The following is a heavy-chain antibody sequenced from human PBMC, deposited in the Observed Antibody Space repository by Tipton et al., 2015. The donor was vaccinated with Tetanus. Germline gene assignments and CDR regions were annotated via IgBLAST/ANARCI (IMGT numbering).Heavy chain of an antibody. D-gene: IGHD3-16*01. J-gene: IGHJ5*02. CDR1: GYTFTHYG. CDR3: AGGGGLRPHEYFEH. Sequence: QLVQSGAEVKKPGASVKVSCKASGYTFTHYGVNWVRQAPGQGLEWMGWISPFNENVNYAEKFQGRLTMTTDRSTATVYMDLRSLGSDDTAVYYCAGGGGLRPHEYFEHWGQGTLVTVSS. CDR2: ISPFNENV. V-gene: IGHV1-18*01.